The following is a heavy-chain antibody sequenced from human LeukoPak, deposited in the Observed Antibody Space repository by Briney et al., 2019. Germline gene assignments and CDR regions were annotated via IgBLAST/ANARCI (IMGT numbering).Heavy chain of an antibody. CDR2: ISSSSSYI. CDR1: GFTFSSYS. D-gene: IGHD1-26*01. CDR3: AKDYEPLVGVLRWGDWFDP. J-gene: IGHJ5*02. Sequence: PGGSLRLSRAASGFTFSSYSMNWVRQAPGKGLEWVSSISSSSSYIYYADSVKGRFTISRDNAKNSLYLQMNSLRAEDTAVYYCAKDYEPLVGVLRWGDWFDPWGQGTLVTVSS. V-gene: IGHV3-21*04.